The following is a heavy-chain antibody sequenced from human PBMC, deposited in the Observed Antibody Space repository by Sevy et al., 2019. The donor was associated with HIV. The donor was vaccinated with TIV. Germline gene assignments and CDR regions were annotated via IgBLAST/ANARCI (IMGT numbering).Heavy chain of an antibody. Sequence: GGSLRLSCTASGFTFGDYAMSWVRQAPGKGLEWVGFIRSKAYGGTTEYAASVKGRFTISRDDSKSMVYLQMNSLKTEDKAVYYCTRDGFTKEGSIAVAGTDYYYYGMDVWGQGTTVTVSS. CDR2: IRSKAYGGTT. CDR1: GFTFGDYA. V-gene: IGHV3-49*04. D-gene: IGHD6-19*01. CDR3: TRDGFTKEGSIAVAGTDYYYYGMDV. J-gene: IGHJ6*02.